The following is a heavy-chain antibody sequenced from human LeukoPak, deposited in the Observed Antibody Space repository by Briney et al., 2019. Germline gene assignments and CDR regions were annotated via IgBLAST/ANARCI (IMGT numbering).Heavy chain of an antibody. CDR1: EFTFSTYG. CDR2: ISYDGSNT. D-gene: IGHD3-10*02. CDR3: AELGITMIGGV. J-gene: IGHJ6*04. Sequence: GGTLRLSCAASEFTFSTYGIHWVRQAPGKGLEWVAHISYDGSNTYYADSVKGRFTISRDNAKNSLYLQMNSLRAEDTAVYYCAELGITMIGGVWGKGTTVTISS. V-gene: IGHV3-33*03.